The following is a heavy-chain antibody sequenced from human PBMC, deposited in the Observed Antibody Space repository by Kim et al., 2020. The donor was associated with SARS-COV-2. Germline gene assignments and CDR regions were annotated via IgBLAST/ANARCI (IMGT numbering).Heavy chain of an antibody. CDR3: AKTSAVAGSYGMDV. V-gene: IGHV3-30*18. J-gene: IGHJ6*02. Sequence: GGSLRLSCAASGFTFSSYGMHWVRQAPGKGLEWVAVISYDGSNKYYADSVKGRFTISRDNSKNTLYLQMNSLRAEDTAVYYCAKTSAVAGSYGMDVWGQG. CDR1: GFTFSSYG. D-gene: IGHD6-19*01. CDR2: ISYDGSNK.